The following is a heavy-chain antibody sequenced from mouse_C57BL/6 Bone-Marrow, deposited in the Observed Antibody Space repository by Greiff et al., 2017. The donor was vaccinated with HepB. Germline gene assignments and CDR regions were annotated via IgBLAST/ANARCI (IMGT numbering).Heavy chain of an antibody. CDR2: IDPENGDT. CDR3: TTDPLAMDY. V-gene: IGHV14-4*01. Sequence: VQLQQSGAELVRPGASVKLSCTASGFNIKDDYMHWVKQRPEQGLEWIGGIDPENGDTEYASKFQGKATITADTSSNRAYLQLSSLTSEDTAVYYCTTDPLAMDYWGQGTSVTVAS. D-gene: IGHD6-1*01. J-gene: IGHJ4*01. CDR1: GFNIKDDY.